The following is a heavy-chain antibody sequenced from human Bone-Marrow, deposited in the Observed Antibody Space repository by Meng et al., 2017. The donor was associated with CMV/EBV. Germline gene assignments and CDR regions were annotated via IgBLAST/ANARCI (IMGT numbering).Heavy chain of an antibody. Sequence: ASGFTFSGYAMSWVRQAPGKGLGWVSAISGSGGSTYSADSVKGRFTISRDNSKNTLYLQMNSLRAEDTAVYYCAKGIVVVTASPLGYWGQGTLVTVSS. V-gene: IGHV3-23*01. CDR1: GFTFSGYA. J-gene: IGHJ4*02. D-gene: IGHD2-21*02. CDR3: AKGIVVVTASPLGY. CDR2: ISGSGGST.